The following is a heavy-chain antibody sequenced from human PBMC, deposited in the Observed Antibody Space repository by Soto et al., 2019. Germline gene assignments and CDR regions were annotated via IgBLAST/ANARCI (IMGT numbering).Heavy chain of an antibody. Sequence: EASVKVSCKAYGYTFTSYVIHWVRQAPGQRLEWMGWINAGNGNTKYSQNFMGRVTLTRDTSATTAYMEVGRLRSEDTAVYYCARGSFTMLFANEYYYSLDVGGPGTTVTVSS. V-gene: IGHV1-3*01. CDR2: INAGNGNT. CDR3: ARGSFTMLFANEYYYSLDV. CDR1: GYTFTSYV. D-gene: IGHD3-10*02. J-gene: IGHJ6*02.